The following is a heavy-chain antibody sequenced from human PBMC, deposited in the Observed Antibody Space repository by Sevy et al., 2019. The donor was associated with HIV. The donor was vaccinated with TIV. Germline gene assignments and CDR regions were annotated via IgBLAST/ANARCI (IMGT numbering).Heavy chain of an antibody. CDR3: ARGGGNGWYYFDY. Sequence: ASVKVSCKASVGTFSSYGISWVRQAPGQGLEWMGGIIPILGTVNYAQKFQGRVTITADESTKTAYMELRSLRSEDTAVYYCARGGGNGWYYFDYWGQETLVNVSS. D-gene: IGHD6-19*01. V-gene: IGHV1-69*13. CDR2: IIPILGTV. J-gene: IGHJ4*02. CDR1: VGTFSSYG.